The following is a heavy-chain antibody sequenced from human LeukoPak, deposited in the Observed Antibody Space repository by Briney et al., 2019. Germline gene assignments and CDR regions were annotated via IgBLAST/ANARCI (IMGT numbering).Heavy chain of an antibody. CDR2: IIPIFGTA. V-gene: IGHV1-69*01. CDR1: GGTFSSYA. J-gene: IGHJ4*02. Sequence: SVKVSCKASGGTFSSYAISWVRQAPGQGLEWMGGIIPIFGTANYAQKFQGRVTITADESTSTAYMELSSLRPEDTAVYYCARVVGQLGASVDYWGQGTLVTVSS. CDR3: ARVVGQLGASVDY. D-gene: IGHD1-26*01.